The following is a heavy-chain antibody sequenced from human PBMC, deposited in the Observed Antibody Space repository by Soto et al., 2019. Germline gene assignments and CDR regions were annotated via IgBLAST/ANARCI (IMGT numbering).Heavy chain of an antibody. CDR2: IYWDDDK. J-gene: IGHJ5*02. CDR3: AHSRGQYPLGWFDP. Sequence: QITLKESGPTLVKPTQTLTLTCTFSGFSLSTSGVGVGWIRQPPGKALEWLALIYWDDDKRYSPSLKSRLTITKDTSKNQVVLTMTNMDPVDTATYYCAHSRGQYPLGWFDPWGQGTLVTVSS. CDR1: GFSLSTSGVG. D-gene: IGHD3-10*01. V-gene: IGHV2-5*02.